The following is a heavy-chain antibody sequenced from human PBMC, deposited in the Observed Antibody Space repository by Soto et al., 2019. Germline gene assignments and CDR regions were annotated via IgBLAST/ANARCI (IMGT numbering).Heavy chain of an antibody. CDR3: AIQGYCSSTSCPGDFDI. V-gene: IGHV4-31*03. D-gene: IGHD2-2*01. CDR1: GGSISSGGYY. Sequence: SETLSLTCTVSGGSISSGGYYWSWIRQHPGKGLEWIGYIYYSGSTYYNPSLKSRVTISVDTSKNQFSLKLSSVTAADTAVYYCAIQGYCSSTSCPGDFDIWGQGTMVTVSS. J-gene: IGHJ3*02. CDR2: IYYSGST.